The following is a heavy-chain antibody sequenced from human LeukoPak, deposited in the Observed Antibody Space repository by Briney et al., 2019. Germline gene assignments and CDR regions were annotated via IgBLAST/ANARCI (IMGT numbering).Heavy chain of an antibody. CDR3: AKVRGYSSGSSVS. V-gene: IGHV3-30-3*01. D-gene: IGHD6-19*01. CDR2: ISYDGSNK. J-gene: IGHJ4*02. CDR1: GFTFSSYA. Sequence: GGSLRLSCAASGFTFSSYAMHWVRQAPGKGLEWVAVISYDGSNKYYADSVKGRFTISRDNSKNTLYLQMNSLRAEDTAVYYCAKVRGYSSGSSVSWGQGTLVTVSS.